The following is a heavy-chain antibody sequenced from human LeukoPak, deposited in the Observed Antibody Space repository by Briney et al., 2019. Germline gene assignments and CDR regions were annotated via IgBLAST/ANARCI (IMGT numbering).Heavy chain of an antibody. J-gene: IGHJ4*02. V-gene: IGHV2-5*01. D-gene: IGHD6-19*01. CDR1: GFSLTTGGVA. Sequence: SGPTLVKPTQTLTLTCTFSGFSLTTGGVAVGWIRQPPGKALEWLALIYGNDDKRYSPSLKSRLTITKDTSKKQVVLIMTNMDPVDTATYYCAGGSGRTFDFWGQGTLVTVSS. CDR2: IYGNDDK. CDR3: AGGSGRTFDF.